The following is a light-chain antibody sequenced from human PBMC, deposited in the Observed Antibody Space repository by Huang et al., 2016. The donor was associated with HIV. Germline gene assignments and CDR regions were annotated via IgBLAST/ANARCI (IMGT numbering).Light chain of an antibody. V-gene: IGKV3-15*01. J-gene: IGKJ1*01. CDR1: QSVSSD. CDR3: QQYTNWPRT. Sequence: EIVMTQSPATLSVLPGERATLSCRGSQSVSSDLAWDQQKPGQSPRLLLHGASTRATGIPARFSGSGSGTEVTLTISSLQSEDFAVYYCQQYTNWPRTFGQGTKVEIK. CDR2: GAS.